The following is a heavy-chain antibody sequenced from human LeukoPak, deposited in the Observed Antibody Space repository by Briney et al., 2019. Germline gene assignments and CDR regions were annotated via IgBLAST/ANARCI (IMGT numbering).Heavy chain of an antibody. V-gene: IGHV4-61*01. Sequence: PSETLSLTCTVSGGSISSGSYYWSWIRQPPGKGLEWIGYIYYSGSTNYNPSLKSRVTISVDTSKNQFSLKLSSVTAADTAVYYCARVARRGATKGPYFDYWGQGTLVTVSS. J-gene: IGHJ4*02. CDR3: ARVARRGATKGPYFDY. D-gene: IGHD1-26*01. CDR1: GGSISSGSYY. CDR2: IYYSGST.